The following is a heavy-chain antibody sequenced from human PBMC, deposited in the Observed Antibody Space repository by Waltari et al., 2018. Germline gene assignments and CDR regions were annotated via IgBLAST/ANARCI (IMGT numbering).Heavy chain of an antibody. CDR2: IYSGGST. CDR1: GFSVSNNY. CDR3: ARQMTTASTWQTD. Sequence: EVQLVESGGGLVQPGGSLRLSCAVAGFSVSNNYMSWIRQAPGKGLEWVSIIYSGGSTYYADSVKGRFTSSRHSSKNTLYLQMNSLTVEDTAVYYCARQMTTASTWQTDWGQGTLITVSS. D-gene: IGHD4-17*01. J-gene: IGHJ4*02. V-gene: IGHV3-53*04.